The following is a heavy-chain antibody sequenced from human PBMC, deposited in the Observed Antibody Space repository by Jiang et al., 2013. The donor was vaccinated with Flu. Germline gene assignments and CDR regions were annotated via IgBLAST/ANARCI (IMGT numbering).Heavy chain of an antibody. D-gene: IGHD3-10*01. CDR2: IYPGDSDT. V-gene: IGHV5-51*01. CDR3: ARGVRGAPLDH. Sequence: IGWVRQMPGKGLEWMGIIYPGDSDTRYSPSFQGQVTISVDKSVYTASLQWTSLKASDTAIYYCARGVRGAPLDHWGQGTLVTVSS. J-gene: IGHJ4*02.